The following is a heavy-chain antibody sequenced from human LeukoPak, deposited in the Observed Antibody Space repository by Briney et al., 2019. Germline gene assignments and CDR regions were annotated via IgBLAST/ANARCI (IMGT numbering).Heavy chain of an antibody. CDR1: GFTFSSYA. V-gene: IGHV3-23*01. Sequence: PGGSVRLSCAASGFTFSSYAMSWVRQAPGEGLEWVSAISGSGGSTYYADSVKGRFTISRDNSKNTLYLQMNSLRAEDTAVYYCANTEWELSSYWGQGTLVTVSS. CDR2: ISGSGGST. D-gene: IGHD1-26*01. CDR3: ANTEWELSSY. J-gene: IGHJ4*02.